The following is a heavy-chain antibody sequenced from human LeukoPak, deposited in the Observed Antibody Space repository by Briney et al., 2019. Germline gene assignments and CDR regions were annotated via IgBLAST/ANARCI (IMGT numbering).Heavy chain of an antibody. D-gene: IGHD2-15*01. CDR3: AKYYCSGGSCPTYFDY. V-gene: IGHV5-51*01. CDR2: IYPGDSDT. Sequence: GESLKISCKGSGYSFTNYWIGWVRQMPGKGLEWMGLIYPGDSDTRYSPSFQGQVTISADKSISTAYLQRSSLKASDTAMYYCAKYYCSGGSCPTYFDYWGQGTLVTVSS. J-gene: IGHJ4*02. CDR1: GYSFTNYW.